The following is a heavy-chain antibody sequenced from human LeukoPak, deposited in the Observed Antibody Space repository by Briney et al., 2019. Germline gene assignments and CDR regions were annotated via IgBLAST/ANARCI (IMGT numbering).Heavy chain of an antibody. CDR1: GGSISSGSYY. D-gene: IGHD3-3*01. CDR3: ARSGITIFGVVTFHDAFDI. J-gene: IGHJ3*02. Sequence: PSETLSLTCTVSGGSISSGSYYWSWIRQPAGKGLEWIGRIYTSGSTNYNPSLKSRVTISVDTSKNQFSLKLSSVTAADTAVYYCARSGITIFGVVTFHDAFDIWGQGTMDTVSS. CDR2: IYTSGST. V-gene: IGHV4-61*02.